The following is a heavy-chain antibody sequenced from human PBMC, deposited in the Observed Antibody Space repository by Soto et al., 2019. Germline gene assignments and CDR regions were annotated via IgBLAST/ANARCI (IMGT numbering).Heavy chain of an antibody. V-gene: IGHV3-7*01. CDR1: EGNIVDYG. CDR3: ARAGGSSWAIRPNHYYSYGMAV. CDR2: IKQDGSEK. J-gene: IGHJ6*04. Sequence: GGFNRHCRTASEGNIVDYGGSRISKTRWKWLEWAANIKQDGSEKYYVDSVKGRFTISRDNAKNSLYLQMNSLRAEDTAVYYCARAGGSSWAIRPNHYYSYGMAVWGKGTTVT. D-gene: IGHD6-13*01.